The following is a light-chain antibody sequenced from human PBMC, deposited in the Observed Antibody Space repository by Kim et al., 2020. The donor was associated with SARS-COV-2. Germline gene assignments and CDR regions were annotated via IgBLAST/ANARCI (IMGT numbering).Light chain of an antibody. J-gene: IGLJ3*02. CDR3: VLYMGSGTWV. CDR2: STN. Sequence: QTVVTQEPSFSVSPGGTVTLTCGLSSASVSPNHYPSWCQQTPGQAPRTLIYSTNTRSSGVPDRFSGSILGNKASLTITGAQADDEADYYCVLYMGSGTWVLGGGTQRTVL. CDR1: SASVSPNHY. V-gene: IGLV8-61*01.